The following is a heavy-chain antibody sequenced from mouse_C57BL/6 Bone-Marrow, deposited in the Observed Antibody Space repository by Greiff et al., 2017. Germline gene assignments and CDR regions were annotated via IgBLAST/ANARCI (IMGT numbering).Heavy chain of an antibody. Sequence: EVHLVESGGGLVQSGRSLRLSCATSGFTFSDFYMEWVRQAPGKGLEWIAASRNKANDYTTEYSASVKGRFIVSRDTSQSILYLQMNALRAEDTAIYYCARDADDYDWFAYWGQGTLVTVSA. CDR1: GFTFSDFY. V-gene: IGHV7-1*01. CDR2: SRNKANDYTT. D-gene: IGHD2-4*01. CDR3: ARDADDYDWFAY. J-gene: IGHJ3*01.